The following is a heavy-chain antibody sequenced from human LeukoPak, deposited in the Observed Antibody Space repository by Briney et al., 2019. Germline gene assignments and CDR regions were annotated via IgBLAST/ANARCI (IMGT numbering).Heavy chain of an antibody. CDR2: ISYDGSNK. CDR3: AKEFSVVVTAINNWFDP. V-gene: IGHV3-30*18. D-gene: IGHD2-21*02. J-gene: IGHJ5*02. CDR1: GFTFSSYG. Sequence: GGSLRLSCAASGFTFSSYGMHWVRQAPGKGLEWVAVISYDGSNKYYADSVKGRFTISRDNSKNTLYLQMNSLRAEDTAVYYCAKEFSVVVTAINNWFDPWGQGTLVTVSS.